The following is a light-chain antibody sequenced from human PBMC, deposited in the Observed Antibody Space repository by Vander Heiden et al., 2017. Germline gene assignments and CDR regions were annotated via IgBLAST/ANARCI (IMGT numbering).Light chain of an antibody. J-gene: IGLJ1*01. CDR2: ANT. V-gene: IGLV1-40*01. Sequence: QSVLAHSPSVSGAPGRRRTVSCTGSSSSIGAGYDVHWYQQCPGTAHKLLIYANTNRPSGVSDRFSGSRSATSASLAITGLQAEDEADYYCQSYDRSLSGYVFGVGTKVTVL. CDR1: SSSIGAGYD. CDR3: QSYDRSLSGYV.